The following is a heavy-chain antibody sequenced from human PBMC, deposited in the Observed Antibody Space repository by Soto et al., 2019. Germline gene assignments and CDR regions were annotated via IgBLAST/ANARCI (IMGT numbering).Heavy chain of an antibody. D-gene: IGHD3-3*01. CDR1: GGSISSYC. CDR3: ARGMYYDFWSASVPWNYYYYMDV. V-gene: IGHV4-59*01. J-gene: IGHJ6*03. Sequence: SETLSLTCTVSGGSISSYCWSWVRQPPGKGLERIGYIYYSGSTNYNPSLKIRVTISVDTSKNQFSLKLSSVTAADTAVYYCARGMYYDFWSASVPWNYYYYMDVWGKGTTVTVSS. CDR2: IYYSGST.